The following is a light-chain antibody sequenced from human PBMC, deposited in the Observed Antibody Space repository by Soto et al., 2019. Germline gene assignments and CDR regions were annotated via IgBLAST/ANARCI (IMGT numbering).Light chain of an antibody. Sequence: DIVMTQSPLSLPVTPGEPASISCRSSQSLLHSNGYNYLGWYLQKPGQSPQLLIYLGSNRASGVPDRFRGGGSGKNFTLEIPRVEAEDVGFYHCMQVLKTPWTFGKGTKVEIK. J-gene: IGKJ1*01. CDR2: LGS. CDR3: MQVLKTPWT. V-gene: IGKV2-28*01. CDR1: QSLLHSNGYNY.